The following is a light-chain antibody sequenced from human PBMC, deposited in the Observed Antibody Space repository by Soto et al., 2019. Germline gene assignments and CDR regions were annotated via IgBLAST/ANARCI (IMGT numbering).Light chain of an antibody. CDR2: DAS. Sequence: EIVLTQSPATLSLSPGERATLSCRASQIVSSYLAWYQHKPGQAPRLLIYDASNMATGIPARFSGSGSGTDFTLTIPSLEPEDIAVYYCPQRDNWPLLTFGGGTKVEIK. CDR1: QIVSSY. CDR3: PQRDNWPLLT. J-gene: IGKJ4*01. V-gene: IGKV3-11*01.